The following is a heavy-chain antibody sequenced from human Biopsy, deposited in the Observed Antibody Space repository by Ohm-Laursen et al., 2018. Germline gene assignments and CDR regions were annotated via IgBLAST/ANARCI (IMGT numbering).Heavy chain of an antibody. J-gene: IGHJ4*02. V-gene: IGHV4-34*08. CDR3: GNEVHGRDY. CDR2: INQAGTT. CDR1: GKTFSDYQ. Sequence: SETLSLTCVVFGKTFSDYQWSWIRQPPGKGLEWIGQINQAGTTNYNPSLKSRVSISADASKYEFSLRLTSVTAADTAVYLCGNEVHGRDYWGLGPQVTVSS. D-gene: IGHD2-15*01.